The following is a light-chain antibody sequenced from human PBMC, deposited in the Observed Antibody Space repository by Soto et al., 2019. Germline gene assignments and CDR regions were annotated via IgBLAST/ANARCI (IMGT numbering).Light chain of an antibody. Sequence: QSVLTQPPSVSGAPGQRVTISCSGSGSNIGAGYDVHWYQQLPGTAPKLLIYINNNRPSGVPDRFSGSKSGTSASLAITGLQAEDEADYYCQSYDNSLSGSLFGGGTKLTVL. CDR3: QSYDNSLSGSL. CDR1: GSNIGAGYD. CDR2: INN. V-gene: IGLV1-40*01. J-gene: IGLJ2*01.